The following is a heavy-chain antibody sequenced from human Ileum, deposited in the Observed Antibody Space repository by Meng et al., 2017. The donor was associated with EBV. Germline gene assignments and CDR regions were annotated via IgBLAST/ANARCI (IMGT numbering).Heavy chain of an antibody. CDR3: ATVLVAARNEPLEY. J-gene: IGHJ4*02. V-gene: IGHV3-30-3*01. CDR2: ISYDGDFK. Sequence: VWLVEGEGGVLQRGSTLRFSWAGAGFTFKGLAMQWVRQGQGKGLQWVSIISYDGDFKDYSDSVKGRFTVSRDNSKGTMYLQMNNLRPEDTAVYCCATVLVAARNEPLEYWGQGALVTVSS. D-gene: IGHD5-12*01. CDR1: GFTFKGLA.